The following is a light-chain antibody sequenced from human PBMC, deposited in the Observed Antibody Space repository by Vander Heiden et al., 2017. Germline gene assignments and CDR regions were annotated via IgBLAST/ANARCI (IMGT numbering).Light chain of an antibody. CDR2: QDG. J-gene: IGLJ1*01. Sequence: YELTQPPSVSVPPGQAATITCSGKNLGDKFVSWYQHKSGQSPVLVMYQDGRRPSGIPDRFAASHSGDTATLTIGDIQAMDEAGYYCQAWDSSVLYVFGSGTKVTVL. CDR1: NLGDKF. CDR3: QAWDSSVLYV. V-gene: IGLV3-1*01.